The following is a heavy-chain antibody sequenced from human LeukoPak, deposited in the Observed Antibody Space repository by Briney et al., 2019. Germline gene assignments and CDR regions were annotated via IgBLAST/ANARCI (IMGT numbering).Heavy chain of an antibody. D-gene: IGHD1-26*01. CDR1: GFNFDDYD. J-gene: IGHJ5*02. CDR2: ISSNSGNI. Sequence: GGSLRLSCAGSGFNFDDYDMHCVRHPPGKGLEWVSSISSNSGNIAYADSVKGRFTISRDNARNSLYLQMNSLRPEDAGLYFCAKAIQARKVTSGDNWFCPWGQGNLGTV. CDR3: AKAIQARKVTSGDNWFCP. V-gene: IGHV3-9*01.